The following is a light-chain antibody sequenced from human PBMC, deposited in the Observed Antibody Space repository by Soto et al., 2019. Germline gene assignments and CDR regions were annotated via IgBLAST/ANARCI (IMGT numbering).Light chain of an antibody. V-gene: IGKV3-20*01. J-gene: IGKJ5*01. Sequence: SVLTQSPGSLSLSPQERATLSCRAIQSVSNNYLAWYQQKPGQAPRLLIYGASSRATGIPDRFSGSGSGTDFSLTIRGLKPEDFAVYYCQQYRMSPNTFGQGTRLEIK. CDR3: QQYRMSPNT. CDR1: QSVSNNY. CDR2: GAS.